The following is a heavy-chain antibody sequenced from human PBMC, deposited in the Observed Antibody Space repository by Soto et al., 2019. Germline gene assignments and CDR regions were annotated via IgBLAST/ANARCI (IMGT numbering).Heavy chain of an antibody. V-gene: IGHV1-69*06. CDR2: IIPIFGTA. J-gene: IGHJ6*02. CDR3: ARAIVVVPAAMRRRYSYGMDV. D-gene: IGHD2-2*01. CDR1: GGTFSSYA. Sequence: ASVKVSCKASGGTFSSYAISWVRQAPGQGLEWMGGIIPIFGTANYAQKFQGRVTITADKSTSTAYMELSSLRSEDTAVYYCARAIVVVPAAMRRRYSYGMDVWGQGTTVAVYS.